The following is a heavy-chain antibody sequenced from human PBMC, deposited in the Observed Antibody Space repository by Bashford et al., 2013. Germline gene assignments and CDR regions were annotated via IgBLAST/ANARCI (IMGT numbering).Heavy chain of an antibody. Sequence: ASVKVSCKASGNSFTFYAMHWVRQAPGQGLEWMGWINAGNGDTEYSQKFQGRVTITWDTSASTVYMELSNLRSEDAAVYYCARKPSGPYGLDVWGQGTTVTVSS. D-gene: IGHD1-1*01. CDR2: INAGNGDT. J-gene: IGHJ6*02. CDR1: GNSFTFYA. CDR3: ARKPSGPYGLDV. V-gene: IGHV1-3*01.